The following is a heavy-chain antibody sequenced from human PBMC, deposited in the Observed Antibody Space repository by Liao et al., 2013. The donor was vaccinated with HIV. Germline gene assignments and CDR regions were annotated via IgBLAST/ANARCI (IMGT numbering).Heavy chain of an antibody. CDR3: ARVAYDILTGYFDY. V-gene: IGHV4-39*07. J-gene: IGHJ4*02. Sequence: LSLKSRVTISVDTSKNQFSLKLSSVTAADTAVYYCARVAYDILTGYFDYWGQGTLVTVSS. D-gene: IGHD3-9*01.